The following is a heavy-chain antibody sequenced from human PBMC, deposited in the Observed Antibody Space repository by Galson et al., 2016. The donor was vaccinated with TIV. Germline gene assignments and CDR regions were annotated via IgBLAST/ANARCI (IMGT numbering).Heavy chain of an antibody. CDR3: AREANCGGDCYSTEGFHYYYMDV. CDR2: VNYSGRT. J-gene: IGHJ6*03. CDR1: GGFISSHD. Sequence: LSLTCTVSGGFISSHDWSWIRQPPGKGLEWIGYVNYSGRTNYNPSLKSRVTISVDTSKNQFSLKLSSVTAAGTAVYYCAREANCGGDCYSTEGFHYYYMDVWGKGTTVTVSS. V-gene: IGHV4-59*11. D-gene: IGHD2-21*01.